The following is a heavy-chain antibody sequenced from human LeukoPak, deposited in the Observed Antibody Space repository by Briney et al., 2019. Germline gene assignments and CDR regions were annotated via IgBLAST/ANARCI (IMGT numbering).Heavy chain of an antibody. CDR3: ARDCSGGSCYGAFDI. J-gene: IGHJ3*02. Sequence: SQTLSLTCTVSGASIRSGDYYWSWIRQPPGKGLEWIGYIYDSGSTYYNPSLKSRITISVDTSENRFSLKLSSGTATDTAVYYCARDCSGGSCYGAFDIWGQGTMVTVSS. CDR1: GASIRSGDYY. D-gene: IGHD2-15*01. CDR2: IYDSGST. V-gene: IGHV4-30-4*01.